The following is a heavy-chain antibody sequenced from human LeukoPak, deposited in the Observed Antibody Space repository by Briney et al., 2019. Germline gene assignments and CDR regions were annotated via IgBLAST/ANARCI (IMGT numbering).Heavy chain of an antibody. Sequence: SETLSLTCTVSGGSIRSSYYYWGWIRQPPGKGLEWIGEINHSGSTNYNPSLKSRVTISVDTSKNQFSLKLSSVTAADTAVYYCARGHPPPFLRNGYYYYGMDVWGQGTTVTVSS. CDR1: GGSIRSSYYY. CDR2: INHSGST. J-gene: IGHJ6*02. D-gene: IGHD2-8*01. CDR3: ARGHPPPFLRNGYYYYGMDV. V-gene: IGHV4-39*07.